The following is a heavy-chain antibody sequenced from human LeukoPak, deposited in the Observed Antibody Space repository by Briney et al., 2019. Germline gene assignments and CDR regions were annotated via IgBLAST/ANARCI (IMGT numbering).Heavy chain of an antibody. D-gene: IGHD6-19*01. CDR2: INRDGSEI. CDR3: ARAYEYSSGWFRNDY. V-gene: IGHV3-7*01. J-gene: IGHJ4*02. Sequence: GGSLRLSCTASRFTFTSYWMTWVRQAPGRGLEWVANINRDGSEIYYLDSVKGRFAISRDDAKNSLYLQMNGLRGEDTAVYYCARAYEYSSGWFRNDYWGQGTLVTVSS. CDR1: RFTFTSYW.